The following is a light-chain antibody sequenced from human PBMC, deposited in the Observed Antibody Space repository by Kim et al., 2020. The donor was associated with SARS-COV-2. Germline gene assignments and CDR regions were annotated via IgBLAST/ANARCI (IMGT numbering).Light chain of an antibody. CDR1: SSDVGGYTY. V-gene: IGLV2-14*04. CDR2: DVS. Sequence: QSITISCTGTSSDVGGYTYVSWYQQHPGKAPKLMIYDVSKRPSGVSNRFSGSKSGNTASLTISGLQAEDEADYYCSSYTSSSTWVFGGGTQLTVL. J-gene: IGLJ3*02. CDR3: SSYTSSSTWV.